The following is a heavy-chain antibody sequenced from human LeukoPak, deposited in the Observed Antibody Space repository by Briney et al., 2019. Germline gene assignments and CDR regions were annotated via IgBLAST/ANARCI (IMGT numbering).Heavy chain of an antibody. CDR1: GGSICSYY. V-gene: IGHV4-4*07. CDR3: ARAFGVRSYYYFDY. CDR2: IYTSGST. J-gene: IGHJ4*02. D-gene: IGHD1-26*01. Sequence: SETLSLTCTVSGGSICSYYWSWIRQPAGKGLEWIGRIYTSGSTNYNPSLKSRVTMSVDTSKNQFSLKLSSVTAADTAVYYCARAFGVRSYYYFDYWGQGTLVTVSS.